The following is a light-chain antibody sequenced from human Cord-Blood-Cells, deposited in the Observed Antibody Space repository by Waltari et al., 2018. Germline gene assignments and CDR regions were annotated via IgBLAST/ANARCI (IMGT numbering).Light chain of an antibody. V-gene: IGLV3-27*01. J-gene: IGLJ3*02. Sequence: SSELTQPSSVSVSPVQTARITCPGHGLSKTSPRWFQQKPGQAPVLVIYKDSERPSGIPERFSGSSSGTTVTLTISGAQVEDEADYYCYSAADNNRGVFGGGTKLTVL. CDR3: YSAADNNRGV. CDR2: KDS. CDR1: GLSKTS.